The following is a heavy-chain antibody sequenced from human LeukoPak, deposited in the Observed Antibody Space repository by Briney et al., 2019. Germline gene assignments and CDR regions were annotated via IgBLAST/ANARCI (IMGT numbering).Heavy chain of an antibody. J-gene: IGHJ4*02. CDR3: AKDFRIGYSAHFDY. Sequence: GGSLRLSCVGSGFTFRSHAMSWVRQAPEKGLEFVSGIYENGGTTYYADSVKGRISISRDNSKNTLYLQMDSLRGEDTAVYYCAKDFRIGYSAHFDYWGQGALVTVSS. CDR2: IYENGGTT. CDR1: GFTFRSHA. V-gene: IGHV3-23*01. D-gene: IGHD2-21*01.